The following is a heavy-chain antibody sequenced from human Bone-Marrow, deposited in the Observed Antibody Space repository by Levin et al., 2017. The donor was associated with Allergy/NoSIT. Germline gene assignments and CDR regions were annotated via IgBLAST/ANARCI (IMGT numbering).Heavy chain of an antibody. V-gene: IGHV3-21*01. J-gene: IGHJ4*02. CDR3: VRGPYTDLEYYI. Sequence: ASVKVSCAASGFTFSSYSMHWARQAPGKGLEWVATISFSSRYIYYADSVRGRFTISRDNAEGSLFLQMGSLSVEDTAVYYCVRGPYTDLEYYIWGQGALVTVSS. CDR1: GFTFSSYS. CDR2: ISFSSRYI. D-gene: IGHD3-16*01.